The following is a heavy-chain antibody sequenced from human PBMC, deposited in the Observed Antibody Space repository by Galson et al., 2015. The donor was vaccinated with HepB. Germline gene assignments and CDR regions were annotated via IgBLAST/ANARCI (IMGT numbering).Heavy chain of an antibody. CDR3: ARGIYDSRRFDP. Sequence: SVKVSCKASGYTFTGYYMHWVRQAPGQGLEWMGRINPNSGGTNYAQKFQGRVTMTRDTSISTAYMELSRLRSDDTAVYYCARGIYDSRRFDPWGQGTLVTVSS. CDR1: GYTFTGYY. CDR2: INPNSGGT. D-gene: IGHD3-22*01. V-gene: IGHV1-2*06. J-gene: IGHJ5*02.